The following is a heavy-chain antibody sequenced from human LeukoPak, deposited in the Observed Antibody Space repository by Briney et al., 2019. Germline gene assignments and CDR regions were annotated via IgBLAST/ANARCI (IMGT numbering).Heavy chain of an antibody. V-gene: IGHV1-69*04. J-gene: IGHJ4*02. Sequence: SVKASCKASGGTFSSYAISWVRQAPGQGLEWMGRIIPILGIANYAQKFQGRVTITADKSTSTAYMELSSLRSEDTAVYYCARDFLYGDYFDYWGQGTLVTVSS. D-gene: IGHD4-17*01. CDR2: IIPILGIA. CDR1: GGTFSSYA. CDR3: ARDFLYGDYFDY.